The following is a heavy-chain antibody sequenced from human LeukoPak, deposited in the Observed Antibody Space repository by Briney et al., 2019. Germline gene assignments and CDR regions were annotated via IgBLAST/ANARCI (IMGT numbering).Heavy chain of an antibody. CDR1: GFTVSSNY. Sequence: GGSLRLSCAASGFTVSSNYMSWVRQAPGKGLEWVSVIYSGGSTYYADSVKGRFTISRDNSKNTLYLQMNSLRAEDTAVYYCARAVTEPDYFDYWGQGTLVTVSS. D-gene: IGHD4-17*01. CDR2: IYSGGST. CDR3: ARAVTEPDYFDY. V-gene: IGHV3-66*01. J-gene: IGHJ4*02.